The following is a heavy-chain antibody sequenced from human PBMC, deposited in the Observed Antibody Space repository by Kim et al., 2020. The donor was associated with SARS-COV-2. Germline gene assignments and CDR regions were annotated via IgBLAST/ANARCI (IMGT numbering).Heavy chain of an antibody. J-gene: IGHJ4*02. CDR2: IYYSGST. Sequence: SETLSLTCTVSGGSISSSSYYWGWIRQPPGKGLEWIGSIYYSGSTYYNPSLKSRVTISVDTSKNQFSLKLSSVTAADTAVYYCARSTRSSFHSPPVTATGGFDYWGQGTLVTVSS. CDR3: ARSTRSSFHSPPVTATGGFDY. D-gene: IGHD2-21*02. V-gene: IGHV4-39*01. CDR1: GGSISSSSYY.